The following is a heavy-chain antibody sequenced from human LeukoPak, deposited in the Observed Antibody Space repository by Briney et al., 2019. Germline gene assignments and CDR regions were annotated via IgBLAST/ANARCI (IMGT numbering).Heavy chain of an antibody. CDR2: INPNSGGT. CDR3: ARIHGIAAAGFDYYYYMDV. Sequence: ASVKVSCKASGYTFTGYYMHWVRQAPGQGLEWMGWINPNSGGTNYAQKFQGRVTMTRDTSISTAYMELRRLRSDDTAVYYCARIHGIAAAGFDYYYYMDVWGKGTTVTISS. V-gene: IGHV1-2*02. D-gene: IGHD6-13*01. J-gene: IGHJ6*03. CDR1: GYTFTGYY.